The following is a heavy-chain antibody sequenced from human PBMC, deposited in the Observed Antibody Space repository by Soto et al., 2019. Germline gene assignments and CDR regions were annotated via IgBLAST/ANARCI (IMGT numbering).Heavy chain of an antibody. CDR3: AKRIMITFGGVIVDKYYYYGMDV. J-gene: IGHJ6*02. V-gene: IGHV3-23*01. Sequence: GGSRRLSCAASGFTFSSYAMSWVRQAPGKGLEWVSAISGSGGSTYYADSVKGRFTISRDNSKNTLYLQMNSLRAEDTAVYYCAKRIMITFGGVIVDKYYYYGMDVWGQGTTVTVSS. D-gene: IGHD3-16*02. CDR2: ISGSGGST. CDR1: GFTFSSYA.